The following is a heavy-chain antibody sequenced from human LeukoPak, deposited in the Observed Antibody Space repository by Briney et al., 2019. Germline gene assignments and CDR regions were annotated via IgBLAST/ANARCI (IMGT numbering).Heavy chain of an antibody. Sequence: PGGSLRLSCTASGFAFSTYDMNWVRQAPGKGLEWVSSISGGSTYIYYIDSVKGRFTISRDNAMNSLYLQMESLSAEDTAVYYCARESGIMVGDYYYYYMDVWGIGTTVTVSS. CDR2: ISGGSTYI. CDR3: ARESGIMVGDYYYYYMDV. CDR1: GFAFSTYD. D-gene: IGHD1-26*01. J-gene: IGHJ6*03. V-gene: IGHV3-21*01.